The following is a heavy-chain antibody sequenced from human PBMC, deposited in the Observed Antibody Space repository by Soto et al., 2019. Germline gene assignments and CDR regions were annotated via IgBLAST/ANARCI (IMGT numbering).Heavy chain of an antibody. D-gene: IGHD6-19*01. V-gene: IGHV3-30-3*01. CDR1: GFTFSSYA. CDR3: ARDVASHSSGWYGMDV. J-gene: IGHJ6*02. Sequence: QVQLVESGGGVVQPGRSLRLSCAASGFTFSSYAMHWVRQAPGKGLEWVAVISYDGSNKYYADSVKGRFTISRDNSKNTLYLQMNSLRAEDTAVYYCARDVASHSSGWYGMDVWGQGTTVTVSS. CDR2: ISYDGSNK.